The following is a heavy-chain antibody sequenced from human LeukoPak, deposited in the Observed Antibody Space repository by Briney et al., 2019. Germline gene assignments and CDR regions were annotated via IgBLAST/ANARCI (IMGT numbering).Heavy chain of an antibody. CDR3: ARSPDHSFWSGHYGFHY. D-gene: IGHD3-3*01. CDR2: ISSNGGST. J-gene: IGHJ4*02. V-gene: IGHV3-64*01. CDR1: GFTFSSYA. Sequence: GGSLRLSCAASGFTFSSYAMHWVRKAPGKGLEYVSAISSNGGSTYYANSVKGRFTISRDNSKNTLYLQMGSLRAEDMAVYYCARSPDHSFWSGHYGFHYWGQGTLVTVSS.